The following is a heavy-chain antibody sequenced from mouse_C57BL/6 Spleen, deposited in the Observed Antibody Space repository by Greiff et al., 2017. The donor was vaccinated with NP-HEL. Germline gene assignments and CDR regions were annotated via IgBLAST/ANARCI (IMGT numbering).Heavy chain of an antibody. J-gene: IGHJ1*03. CDR2: LHPNSGST. CDR3: ARNFYYYGSKYFEV. D-gene: IGHD1-1*01. Sequence: QVQLQQPGAELVKPGASVKLSCKASGYTFTSYWMHWVKQRPGQGLEWIGMLHPNSGSTNYNEKFKSKSTLTVDKSSSTAYMQLSSMTSEDSAVYYCARNFYYYGSKYFEVWGTGTTVTVSS. CDR1: GYTFTSYW. V-gene: IGHV1-64*01.